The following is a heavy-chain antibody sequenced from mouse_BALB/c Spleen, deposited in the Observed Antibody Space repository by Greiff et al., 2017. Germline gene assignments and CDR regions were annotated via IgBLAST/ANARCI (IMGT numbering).Heavy chain of an antibody. CDR3: ARDLYGYFDY. J-gene: IGHJ2*01. Sequence: EVKVEESGGGLVKPGGSLKLSCAASGFTFSDYYMYWVRQTPEKRLEWVATISDGGSYTYYPDSVKGRFTISRDNAKNNLYLQMSSLKSEDTAMYYCARDLYGYFDYWGQGTTLTVSS. CDR2: ISDGGSYT. CDR1: GFTFSDYY. V-gene: IGHV5-4*02. D-gene: IGHD1-1*02.